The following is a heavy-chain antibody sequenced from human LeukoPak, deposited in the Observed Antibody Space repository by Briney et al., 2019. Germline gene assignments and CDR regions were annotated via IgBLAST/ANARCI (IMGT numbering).Heavy chain of an antibody. J-gene: IGHJ4*02. D-gene: IGHD3-10*02. CDR3: AKDVRGYNRPFDY. V-gene: IGHV3-23*01. CDR1: GFSFSTCA. Sequence: GGSLRLSCAASGFSFSTCAMNRVRQAPGKGLEWVSAISGSGSNTYYADSVKGRFTISRDNSENTLYLQMNSLRAEDTALYYCAKDVRGYNRPFDYWGQGTLVTVSS. CDR2: ISGSGSNT.